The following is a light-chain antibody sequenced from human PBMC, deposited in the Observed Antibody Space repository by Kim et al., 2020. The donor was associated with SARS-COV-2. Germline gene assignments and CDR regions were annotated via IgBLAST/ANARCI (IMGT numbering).Light chain of an antibody. Sequence: SPGERAPLSCRASQSVSSTYLAWYQQKPGQAPRLLIYGATSRATGIPDRFSGSGSGTDFTLTISRLEPDDFAVYFCQQYVNSPLTFGGGTKVDIK. J-gene: IGKJ4*01. CDR3: QQYVNSPLT. CDR2: GAT. V-gene: IGKV3-20*01. CDR1: QSVSSTY.